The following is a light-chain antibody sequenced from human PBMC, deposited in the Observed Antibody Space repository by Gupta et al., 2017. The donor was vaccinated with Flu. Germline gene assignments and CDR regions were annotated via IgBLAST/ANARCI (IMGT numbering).Light chain of an antibody. CDR3: QQDNSFPLA. V-gene: IGKV1-12*01. Sequence: DIQMTPSPSSVSASVGDRVTITCRASQGISSWLDWYQQKPGKAPKLLIYAASSLQSGVPSRFSGSGSGTDFTLTISSLQPEDFATYYCQQDNSFPLAFGGGTKVEIK. CDR2: AAS. J-gene: IGKJ4*01. CDR1: QGISSW.